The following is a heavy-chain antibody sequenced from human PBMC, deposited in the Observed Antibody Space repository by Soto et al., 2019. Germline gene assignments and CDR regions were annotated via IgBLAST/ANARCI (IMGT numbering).Heavy chain of an antibody. CDR1: GYSFTSNW. CDR2: IDPSDSYT. V-gene: IGHV5-10-1*01. CDR3: ARTSMQSRGYSYGHGGMDV. J-gene: IGHJ6*02. D-gene: IGHD5-18*01. Sequence: PGESLTISCKGSGYSFTSNWIGWVRQMPGKGLEWMGRIDPSDSYTNYSPSFQGHVTISADKSISTAYLQWSSLKASDTAMYYCARTSMQSRGYSYGHGGMDVWGQGTTVTVSS.